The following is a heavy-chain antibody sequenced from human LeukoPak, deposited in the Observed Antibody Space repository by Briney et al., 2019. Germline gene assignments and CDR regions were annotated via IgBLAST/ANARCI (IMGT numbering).Heavy chain of an antibody. Sequence: GGSLRLSCAASGFSFSTYAMSWVRQAPGKGLEWVSGISSIGGSTVYIDSVKGRFTISRDNSKNTLYLQMNSLRAEDTAAYYCAKDQGTGLGSYSWGYFDCWGQGTLVTVSS. J-gene: IGHJ4*02. CDR3: AKDQGTGLGSYSWGYFDC. D-gene: IGHD3-10*01. CDR1: GFSFSTYA. V-gene: IGHV3-23*01. CDR2: ISSIGGST.